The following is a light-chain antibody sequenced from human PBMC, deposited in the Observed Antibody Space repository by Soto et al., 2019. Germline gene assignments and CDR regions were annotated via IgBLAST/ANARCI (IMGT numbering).Light chain of an antibody. CDR1: SGHSSYA. V-gene: IGLV4-69*01. CDR2: LNSDGSH. J-gene: IGLJ2*01. CDR3: QTWGTGIQV. Sequence: QLVLTQSPSASASLGASVKLTCTLSSGHSSYAIAWHQQQPEKGPRYLMNLNSDGSHSKGDGIPDRFSGSSSGAERYLTISSLPSEDEADYYCQTWGTGIQVFGGGTKVTVL.